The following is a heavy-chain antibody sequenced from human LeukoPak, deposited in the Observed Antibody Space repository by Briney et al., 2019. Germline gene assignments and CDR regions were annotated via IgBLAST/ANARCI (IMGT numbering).Heavy chain of an antibody. D-gene: IGHD2-21*02. CDR2: MNPNSGNT. CDR3: ARVPYCGGDCPPRD. CDR1: GYTFTSYD. J-gene: IGHJ4*02. Sequence: GASVKVSCKASGYTFTSYDINWVRQATGQGLEWMGWMNPNSGNTGYAQKFQGRVTMTRNTSTSTAYMELSSLRSEDTAVYYCARVPYCGGDCPPRDWGQGTLVTVSS. V-gene: IGHV1-8*01.